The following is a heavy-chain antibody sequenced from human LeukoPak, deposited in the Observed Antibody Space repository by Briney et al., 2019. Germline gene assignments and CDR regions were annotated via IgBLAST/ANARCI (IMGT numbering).Heavy chain of an antibody. CDR2: IIPIFGTA. D-gene: IGHD5-18*01. Sequence: ASVKVSCKASGGTFSSYAISWVRQAPGQGLEWMGGIIPIFGTANYAQKFQGRVTITADESTNTAYMELSSLRSEDTAVYYCAADPGYSYGSGTDYWGQGTLVTVSS. V-gene: IGHV1-69*01. CDR3: AADPGYSYGSGTDY. CDR1: GGTFSSYA. J-gene: IGHJ4*02.